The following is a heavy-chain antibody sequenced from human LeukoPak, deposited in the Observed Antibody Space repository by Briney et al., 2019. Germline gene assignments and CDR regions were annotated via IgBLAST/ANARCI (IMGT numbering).Heavy chain of an antibody. Sequence: GGSLRLSCAASGFTFSSYAMHWVRQAPGKGLEWVAVISYDGSNKYYADSVKGRFTISRDNSKNTLYLQMNSLRAEDTAVYYCAKDPCILSGGNCYLRYWGQGTLVTVSS. D-gene: IGHD2-15*01. CDR3: AKDPCILSGGNCYLRY. J-gene: IGHJ4*02. CDR1: GFTFSSYA. V-gene: IGHV3-30-3*01. CDR2: ISYDGSNK.